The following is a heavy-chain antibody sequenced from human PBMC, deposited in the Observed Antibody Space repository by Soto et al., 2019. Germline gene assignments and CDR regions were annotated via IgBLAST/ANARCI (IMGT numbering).Heavy chain of an antibody. V-gene: IGHV4-34*01. J-gene: IGHJ5*02. CDR1: GGSFSGYY. CDR3: ARGLPGGGDYVDIVATMGLPEQDSGLHWFDP. Sequence: SETLSLTCAVYGGSFSGYYWSWIRQPPGKGLEWIGEINHSGSTNYNPSLKSRVTISVDTSKNQFSLKLSSVTAADTAVYYCARGLPGGGDYVDIVATMGLPEQDSGLHWFDPWGQGTLVTVSS. CDR2: INHSGST. D-gene: IGHD5-12*01.